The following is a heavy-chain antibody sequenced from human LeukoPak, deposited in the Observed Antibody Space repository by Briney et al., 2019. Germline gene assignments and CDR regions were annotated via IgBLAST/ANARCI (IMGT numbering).Heavy chain of an antibody. CDR2: INSDGTGI. J-gene: IGHJ4*02. V-gene: IGHV3-74*01. Sequence: GGSLRLSCAASGFSFSTTWMQWVRQAPGKGLVWVARINSDGTGIIYADSVRGRFTISRDNAKNTLFLQMNSLRAEDTAVYYCARDRYYSVDYWGQGTLVTVSS. D-gene: IGHD1-26*01. CDR1: GFSFSTTW. CDR3: ARDRYYSVDY.